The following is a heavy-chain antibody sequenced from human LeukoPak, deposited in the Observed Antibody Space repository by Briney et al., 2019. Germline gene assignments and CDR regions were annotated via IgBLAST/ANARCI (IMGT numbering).Heavy chain of an antibody. Sequence: GGSLRLSCAASGFTFSSYAMSWVRQAPGKGLEWVAFIRYDGSNKYYADSVKGRFTISRDNSKNTLYLQMNSLRAEDTAVYYCAKDLSSGWYCDYWGQGTLVTVSS. D-gene: IGHD6-19*01. J-gene: IGHJ4*02. V-gene: IGHV3-30*02. CDR1: GFTFSSYA. CDR3: AKDLSSGWYCDY. CDR2: IRYDGSNK.